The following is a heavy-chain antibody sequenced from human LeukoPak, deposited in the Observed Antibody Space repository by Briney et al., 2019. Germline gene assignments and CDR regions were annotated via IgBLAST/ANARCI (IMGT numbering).Heavy chain of an antibody. Sequence: ASVKVSCKASGYTFTSYGISWVRQAPGQGLEWMGWISAYNGNTNYAQKLQGRVTMTTDTSTSTAYMELRSLRSDDTAVYYCARDPYDYVWGSYRYKGGDYYGMDVWGQGTTVTVSS. CDR3: ARDPYDYVWGSYRYKGGDYYGMDV. CDR2: ISAYNGNT. V-gene: IGHV1-18*01. CDR1: GYTFTSYG. J-gene: IGHJ6*02. D-gene: IGHD3-16*02.